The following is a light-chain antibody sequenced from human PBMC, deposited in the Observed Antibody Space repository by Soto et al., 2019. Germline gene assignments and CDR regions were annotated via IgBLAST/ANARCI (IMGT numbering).Light chain of an antibody. J-gene: IGKJ3*01. V-gene: IGKV3-11*01. CDR3: QQRSNWPPLFT. CDR2: DAS. CDR1: QSVSSY. Sequence: ENVLTQSPVTPSLSPRERATLSCRASQSVSSYLAWYQQKPGQAPRLLIYDASNRATGIPARFSGSGSGTDFTLTISSLEPEDFAVYYCQQRSNWPPLFTFGPGTKVDIK.